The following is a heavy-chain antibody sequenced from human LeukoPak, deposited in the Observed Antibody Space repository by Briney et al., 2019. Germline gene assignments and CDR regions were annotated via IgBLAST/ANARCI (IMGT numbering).Heavy chain of an antibody. CDR3: ARPSSGYYYDYMDV. J-gene: IGHJ6*03. Sequence: PSETLSLTCTVSGGSITSSSYYWGWIRQPPGKGLEWIGSFSYSGTAYFNPSLESRVTTSVDTSNNQVALNVSSVTAADTGVYYCARPSSGYYYDYMDVWGKGTLVTVSS. CDR1: GGSITSSSYY. CDR2: FSYSGTA. D-gene: IGHD3-22*01. V-gene: IGHV4-39*01.